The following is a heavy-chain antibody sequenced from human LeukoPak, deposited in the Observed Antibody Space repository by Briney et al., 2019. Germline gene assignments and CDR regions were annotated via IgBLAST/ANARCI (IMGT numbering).Heavy chain of an antibody. V-gene: IGHV4-59*08. Sequence: SETLSLTCTVSGGSGSSDHWSWIRQPPDKGLEWIGCISYRGSTNYNPSLKSRVTISMDTSKKHFSLKLTSVTAADTGVYYCARGRGLGVITPYSDSWGQGTLVTVSS. CDR2: ISYRGST. D-gene: IGHD3-16*02. CDR1: GGSGSSDH. CDR3: ARGRGLGVITPYSDS. J-gene: IGHJ4*02.